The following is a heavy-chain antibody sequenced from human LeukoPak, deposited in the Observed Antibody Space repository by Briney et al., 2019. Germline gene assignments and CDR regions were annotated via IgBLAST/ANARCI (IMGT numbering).Heavy chain of an antibody. CDR3: AKDRAATSIPRAFDI. D-gene: IGHD3-3*02. CDR2: ISWNSGRI. J-gene: IGHJ3*02. CDR1: GLTFDDYA. Sequence: GGSLRLSCTVSGLTFDDYAMHWVRQAPGKGLEWVSGISWNSGRIDYVDPVKGRFTISRDNAKNSLYLQMNSLTPEDTALYYCAKDRAATSIPRAFDIWGQGTMVIVSS. V-gene: IGHV3-9*01.